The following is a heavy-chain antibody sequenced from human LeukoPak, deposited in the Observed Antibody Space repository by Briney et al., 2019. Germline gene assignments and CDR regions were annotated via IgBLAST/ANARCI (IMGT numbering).Heavy chain of an antibody. CDR1: GGTFSSYA. CDR2: IIPIFGTA. J-gene: IGHJ5*02. D-gene: IGHD2-2*02. V-gene: IGHV1-69*05. Sequence: SVKVSCKASGGTFSSYAITWVRQAPGQGLEWMGGIIPIFGTANSAQKFQGRVTITTDESTTTAYLELSSLRSEDPAVYYCTRDQSCGSTSGYTEYNWFDPWGQGALVTVSS. CDR3: TRDQSCGSTSGYTEYNWFDP.